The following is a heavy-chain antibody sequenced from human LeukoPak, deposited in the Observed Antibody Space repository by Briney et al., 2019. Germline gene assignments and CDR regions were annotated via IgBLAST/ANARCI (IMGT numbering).Heavy chain of an antibody. Sequence: ASVKVSCKASGYTFTSYGISWVRQAPGQGLEWMGWISAYNGNTNYAQKLQGRVTMTTDTSTSTDYMELRRLRSDDTAVYYCARVITIFGVVMPQDTHYGMDVWGQGTTVTVSS. CDR3: ARVITIFGVVMPQDTHYGMDV. V-gene: IGHV1-18*01. D-gene: IGHD3-3*01. CDR2: ISAYNGNT. J-gene: IGHJ6*02. CDR1: GYTFTSYG.